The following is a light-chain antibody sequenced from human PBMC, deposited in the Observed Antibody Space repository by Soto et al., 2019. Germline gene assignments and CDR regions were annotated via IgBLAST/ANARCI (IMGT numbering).Light chain of an antibody. CDR1: LTVSDNY. Sequence: IVLTLSPVTLSLSPVKRVTLSCRASLTVSDNYLGWYQQKAGQAPRLVIYGASNRATGIPDRFSGSGSGADFTLTISRLEPEDFAVYFCQPHGNSPPGTFGQGHDWRL. V-gene: IGKV3-20*01. CDR2: GAS. J-gene: IGKJ5*01. CDR3: QPHGNSPPGT.